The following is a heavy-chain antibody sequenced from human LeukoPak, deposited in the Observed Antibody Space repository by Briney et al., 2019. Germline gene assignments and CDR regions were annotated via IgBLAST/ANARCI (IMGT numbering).Heavy chain of an antibody. CDR2: ISGSGDTT. CDR3: AKDRTGTTGRDWVDP. CDR1: GFTFSSYG. Sequence: GSLRLSCAASGFTFSSYGMSWVRQAPGKGLEWVSAISGSGDTTYYADSVKGRFTISRDNSKNTVYLQMNSLRAEDTAVYYCAKDRTGTTGRDWVDPWGQGTLVTVSS. J-gene: IGHJ5*02. V-gene: IGHV3-23*01. D-gene: IGHD1-1*01.